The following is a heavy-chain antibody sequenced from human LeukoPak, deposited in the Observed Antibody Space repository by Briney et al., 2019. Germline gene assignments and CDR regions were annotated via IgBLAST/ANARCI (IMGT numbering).Heavy chain of an antibody. J-gene: IGHJ4*02. Sequence: PGGSLRLSCAASGFTFSDYYMSWIRQAPGKGLEWVSYISSSGSTIYYADSVKGRFTISRDNAKNSLYLQMNSLRAEDTAVYYCASSQSNGNDYGGNSRGDYWGQGTLVTVSS. D-gene: IGHD4-23*01. V-gene: IGHV3-11*04. CDR2: ISSSGSTI. CDR3: ASSQSNGNDYGGNSRGDY. CDR1: GFTFSDYY.